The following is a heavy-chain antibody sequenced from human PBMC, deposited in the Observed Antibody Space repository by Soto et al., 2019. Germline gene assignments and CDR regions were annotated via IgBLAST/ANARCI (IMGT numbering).Heavy chain of an antibody. Sequence: LTCAGYGGFLSESYWTWIRQPPGKGLEWIGEINHVGGTNYNPSLKSRVTMSVDTSQNQFSLRLISVTAADTAMYFCVRIRYQLPSSVLWLDPWGQGTPVTVSS. CDR3: VRIRYQLPSSVLWLDP. J-gene: IGHJ5*02. CDR1: GGFLSESY. D-gene: IGHD3-16*01. CDR2: INHVGGT. V-gene: IGHV4-34*01.